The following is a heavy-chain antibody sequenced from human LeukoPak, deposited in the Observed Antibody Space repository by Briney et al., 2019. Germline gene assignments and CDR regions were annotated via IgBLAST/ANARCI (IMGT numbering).Heavy chain of an antibody. J-gene: IGHJ4*02. Sequence: PSETLSLTCAVYGGSFSGYYWSWIRQPPGKGLEWIGEINHSGSTNYNPSLKSRVTISVDTSKNQFSLKLSSVTAADTAVYYCARRVVVAARVKYYFDYWGQGTLVTVSS. V-gene: IGHV4-34*01. D-gene: IGHD2-15*01. CDR2: INHSGST. CDR1: GGSFSGYY. CDR3: ARRVVVAARVKYYFDY.